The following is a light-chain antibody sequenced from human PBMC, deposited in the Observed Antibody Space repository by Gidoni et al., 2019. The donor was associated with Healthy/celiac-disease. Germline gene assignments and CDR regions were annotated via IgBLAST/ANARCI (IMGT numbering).Light chain of an antibody. Sequence: HSALTPPPSASAPPAQRVTISCSGSSSNIGSNTVNWYQQLPGTAPKLLIYSNNQRPSGVPDRFSGSKSGTSASLAISGLQSEDEADYYCAAWDDSLNGYVFGTGTKVTVL. CDR3: AAWDDSLNGYV. V-gene: IGLV1-44*01. J-gene: IGLJ1*01. CDR1: SSNIGSNT. CDR2: SNN.